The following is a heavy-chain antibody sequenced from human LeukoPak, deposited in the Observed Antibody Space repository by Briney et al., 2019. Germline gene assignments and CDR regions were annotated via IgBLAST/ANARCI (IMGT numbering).Heavy chain of an antibody. V-gene: IGHV4-39*01. Sequence: SETLSLTRTVSGGSISSSSYYWGWIRQPPGKGLEWIGSIYYSGSTYYNPSLKSRVTISVDTSKNQSSLKLSSVTAADTAVYYCSRYSRLRAFDIWGQGTMVTVSS. CDR3: SRYSRLRAFDI. J-gene: IGHJ3*02. CDR1: GGSISSSSYY. D-gene: IGHD2-15*01. CDR2: IYYSGST.